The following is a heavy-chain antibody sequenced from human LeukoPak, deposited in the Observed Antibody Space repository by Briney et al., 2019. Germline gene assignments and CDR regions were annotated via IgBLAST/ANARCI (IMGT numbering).Heavy chain of an antibody. V-gene: IGHV1-69*05. Sequence: GASVKVSCKASGGTFSSYAISWVRQAPGQGLEWMGGIIPIFGTANYAQKFQGRVTITTDESTSTAYMELSSLRSEDTAVYYCARLRYYDSSGSHGGAFDIWGQGTMVTVSS. J-gene: IGHJ3*02. D-gene: IGHD3-22*01. CDR2: IIPIFGTA. CDR1: GGTFSSYA. CDR3: ARLRYYDSSGSHGGAFDI.